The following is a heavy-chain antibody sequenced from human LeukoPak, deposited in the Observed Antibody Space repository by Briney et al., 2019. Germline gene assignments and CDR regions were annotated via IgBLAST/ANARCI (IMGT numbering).Heavy chain of an antibody. CDR1: GESINTDTYY. CDR3: ARPGSTSGWFYLDS. CDR2: INHRGSA. D-gene: IGHD6-19*01. Sequence: SETLSLTCTVSGESINTDTYYWAWVRQPPGKGLEWIGSINHRGSAYYSPSLESRVTMVIDPSRNQLSLRLRSVTATDTAVYYCARPGSTSGWFYLDSWGQGTLVAVSS. V-gene: IGHV4-39*01. J-gene: IGHJ4*02.